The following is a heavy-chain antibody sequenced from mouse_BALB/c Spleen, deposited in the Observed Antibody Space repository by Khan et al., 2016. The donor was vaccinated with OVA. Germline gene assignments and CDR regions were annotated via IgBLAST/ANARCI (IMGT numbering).Heavy chain of an antibody. V-gene: IGHV2-9*02. CDR1: GFSLTSYG. J-gene: IGHJ1*01. D-gene: IGHD1-1*01. Sequence: QVQLKESGPGLVAPSQSLSITCTVSGFSLTSYGVHWVRQPPGKGLEWLGVIWTGGSTNYNSALRSRLTINKDNSKSQVFLKMNNLQTDDTAMYCCARDLGSSQWYCDVWGAGTTVAVSS. CDR2: IWTGGST. CDR3: ARDLGSSQWYCDV.